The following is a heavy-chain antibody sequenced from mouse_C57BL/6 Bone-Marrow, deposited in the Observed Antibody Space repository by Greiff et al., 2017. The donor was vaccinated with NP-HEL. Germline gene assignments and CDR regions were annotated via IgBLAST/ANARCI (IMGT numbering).Heavy chain of an antibody. CDR3: ARGFYYYGSSYPDRFYAMDD. Sequence: EVQLVESGGGLVKPGGSLKLSCAASGFTFSDYGMHWVRQTPEKGLEWVAYISSGSSTIYYADTVKGRFTISSDNAKNTLFLQLTSLRSEDTALFYCARGFYYYGSSYPDRFYAMDDWGQGTSVTGSS. CDR2: ISSGSSTI. D-gene: IGHD1-1*01. V-gene: IGHV5-17*01. J-gene: IGHJ4*01. CDR1: GFTFSDYG.